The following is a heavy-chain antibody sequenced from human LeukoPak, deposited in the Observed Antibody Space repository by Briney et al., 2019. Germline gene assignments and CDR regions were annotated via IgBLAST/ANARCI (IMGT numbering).Heavy chain of an antibody. D-gene: IGHD5-18*01. J-gene: IGHJ5*02. V-gene: IGHV3-21*04. Sequence: GGSLRLSCAASGFTFSSYSMNWVRQAPGKGLEWVSSISSSSSYIYYADSVKGRFTISRDNAKNSLYLQMNSLRAEDTAVYYCAKSFMVTSGANWFDPWGQGTLVTVSS. CDR3: AKSFMVTSGANWFDP. CDR1: GFTFSSYS. CDR2: ISSSSSYI.